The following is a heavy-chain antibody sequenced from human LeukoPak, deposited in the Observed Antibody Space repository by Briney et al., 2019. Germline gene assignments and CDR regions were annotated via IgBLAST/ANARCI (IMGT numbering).Heavy chain of an antibody. V-gene: IGHV3-7*03. CDR3: ARDSPESMVRGVRYYYYGMDV. CDR1: GFTFSSYW. J-gene: IGHJ6*04. CDR2: IKQDGSEK. D-gene: IGHD3-10*01. Sequence: PGGFLRLSCAASGFTFSSYWMSWVRQAPGKGLEWVANIKQDGSEKYYVDSVKGRFTISRDNAKNSLYLQMNSLRAEDTAVYYCARDSPESMVRGVRYYYYGMDVWGKGTTVTVSS.